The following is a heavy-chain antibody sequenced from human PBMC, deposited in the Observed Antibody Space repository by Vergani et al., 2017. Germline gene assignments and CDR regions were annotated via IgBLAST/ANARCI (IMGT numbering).Heavy chain of an antibody. J-gene: IGHJ4*02. Sequence: QVQLVESGGGVVQPGRSLRLSCAASGFTFSSYAMHWVRQAPGKGLEWVAVISYDGSNKYYADSVKGRFTISRDKSKNTLYLQMNSLRAEDTAVYYCAREYYYDSSGDLFWGQGTLVTVSS. V-gene: IGHV3-30-3*01. CDR3: AREYYYDSSGDLF. D-gene: IGHD3-22*01. CDR1: GFTFSSYA. CDR2: ISYDGSNK.